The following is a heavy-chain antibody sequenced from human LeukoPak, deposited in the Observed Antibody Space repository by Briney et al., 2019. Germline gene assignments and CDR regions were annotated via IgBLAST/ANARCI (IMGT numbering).Heavy chain of an antibody. CDR1: GGSISSSNW. Sequence: SGTLSLTCAVSGGSISSSNWWSWVRQPPGKGLEWIGEIYHSGSTNYNPSLKSRVTISVDKSKNQFSLKLSSVTAADTAVYYCARVLSSSWLRGDYNWFDPWGQGTLVTVSS. D-gene: IGHD6-13*01. CDR3: ARVLSSSWLRGDYNWFDP. J-gene: IGHJ5*02. CDR2: IYHSGST. V-gene: IGHV4-4*02.